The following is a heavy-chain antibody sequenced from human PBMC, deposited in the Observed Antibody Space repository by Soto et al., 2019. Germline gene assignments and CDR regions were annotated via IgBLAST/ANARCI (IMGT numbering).Heavy chain of an antibody. Sequence: QVQVVESGGGVVQPGRSLRLSCTASGFTFSSYGFHWVRQAPGKGLDGVAVISYDGSNYAYADTVKGRFTISRDNSKNTVYLQMSSLRPEDTAVYYCAKSDYSDPHFDYWGRGALVTVSS. CDR2: ISYDGSNY. D-gene: IGHD4-17*01. CDR1: GFTFSSYG. CDR3: AKSDYSDPHFDY. V-gene: IGHV3-30*18. J-gene: IGHJ4*02.